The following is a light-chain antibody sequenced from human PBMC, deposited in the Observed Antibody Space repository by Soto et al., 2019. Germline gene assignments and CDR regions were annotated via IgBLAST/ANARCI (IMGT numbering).Light chain of an antibody. Sequence: DIQLTQSPSTLSASVGDRVTITCRASQSINTWLAWYQQKPGKAPKLLIYEASSLESGVPSRFVGSGSGTEFNLTISSLQPGDFATYYCQQYKSYSRTFGQGTKVEIK. J-gene: IGKJ1*01. CDR2: EAS. CDR3: QQYKSYSRT. V-gene: IGKV1-5*03. CDR1: QSINTW.